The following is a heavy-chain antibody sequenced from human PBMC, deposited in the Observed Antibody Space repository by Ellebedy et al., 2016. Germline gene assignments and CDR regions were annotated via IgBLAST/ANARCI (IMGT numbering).Heavy chain of an antibody. CDR2: ISSTWNT. CDR3: ASQADPFSSGEDAFAV. CDR1: GTSISSFF. D-gene: IGHD6-19*01. J-gene: IGHJ3*01. Sequence: SETLSLTCTVSGTSISSFFWSWIQQPPGKRLEWIGYISSTWNTNYNPSLKSRVTISVDTSKNHLSLKLNSVTAADPAIYYCASQADPFSSGEDAFAVWGQGAMVTVSS. V-gene: IGHV4-59*08.